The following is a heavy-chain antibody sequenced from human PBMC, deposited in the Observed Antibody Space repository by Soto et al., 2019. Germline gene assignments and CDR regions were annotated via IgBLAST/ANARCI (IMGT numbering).Heavy chain of an antibody. Sequence: SETLSLTCTVSGGSISGYYWSWIRQPPGKGLEWIGYVHYTGRTNYSPSLKSRVAISLDTSKNQFSLRLNSVTAADTAVYYCARDKITGLFDYWGQGTLVTVSS. V-gene: IGHV4-59*12. CDR3: ARDKITGLFDY. CDR2: VHYTGRT. CDR1: GGSISGYY. J-gene: IGHJ4*02. D-gene: IGHD2-8*02.